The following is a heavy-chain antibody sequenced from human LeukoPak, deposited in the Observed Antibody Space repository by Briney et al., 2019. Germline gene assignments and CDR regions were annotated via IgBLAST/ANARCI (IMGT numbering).Heavy chain of an antibody. CDR1: GFTFSSYA. J-gene: IGHJ4*02. D-gene: IGHD1-7*01. Sequence: GGSLRLSCAASGFTFSSYAMSWVRQAPGKGLEWVANIKQDGSEKYYVDSVKGRFTISRDNAKNSLYLQMNSLRAEDTAVYYCARDRVTGTTSAFDYWGQGTLVTVSS. CDR2: IKQDGSEK. V-gene: IGHV3-7*01. CDR3: ARDRVTGTTSAFDY.